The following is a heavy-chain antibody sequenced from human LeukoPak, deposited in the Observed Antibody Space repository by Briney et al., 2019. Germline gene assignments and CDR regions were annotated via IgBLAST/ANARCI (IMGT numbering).Heavy chain of an antibody. V-gene: IGHV1-69*04. CDR2: IIPILGIA. J-gene: IGHJ4*02. D-gene: IGHD5-12*01. Sequence: GASVKVSCKASGGTFSSYAISWVRQAPGQGLEWMGRIIPILGIANYAQKFQGRVTITADKSTSTAYMELSSLRSEDTAVYYCARGGVSVATILFDYWGQGTLVTVSS. CDR3: ARGGVSVATILFDY. CDR1: GGTFSSYA.